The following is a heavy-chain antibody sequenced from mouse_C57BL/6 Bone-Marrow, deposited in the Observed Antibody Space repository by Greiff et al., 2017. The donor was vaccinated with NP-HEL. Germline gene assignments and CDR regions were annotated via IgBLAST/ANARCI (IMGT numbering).Heavy chain of an antibody. Sequence: EVKLVESGGDLVKPGGSLKLSCAASGFTFSSYGMSWVRQTPDKRLEWVATISSGGSYTYYPDSVKGRFTISRDNAKNTLYLQMSSLKSEDTAMYYCARRLYYYGSSPWGKGTTLTVAS. J-gene: IGHJ2*01. D-gene: IGHD1-1*01. CDR2: ISSGGSYT. CDR1: GFTFSSYG. V-gene: IGHV5-6*02. CDR3: ARRLYYYGSSP.